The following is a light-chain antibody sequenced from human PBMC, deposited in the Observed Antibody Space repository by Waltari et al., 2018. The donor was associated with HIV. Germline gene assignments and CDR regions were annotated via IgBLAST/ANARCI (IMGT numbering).Light chain of an antibody. Sequence: QSALTQPPSASGSPGQSVTISCTGTSSDVGGYNYVSWYQQHPGKAPKLMIYEVSKRPSGVPDRCSGSKSVNTASLTVSGLQAEDEADYYCSSYAGSNDFGVFGGGTKLTVL. CDR2: EVS. J-gene: IGLJ2*01. V-gene: IGLV2-8*01. CDR3: SSYAGSNDFGV. CDR1: SSDVGGYNY.